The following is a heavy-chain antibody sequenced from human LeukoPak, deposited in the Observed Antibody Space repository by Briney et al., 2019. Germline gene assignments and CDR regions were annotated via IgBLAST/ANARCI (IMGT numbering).Heavy chain of an antibody. CDR2: ISTTSSHT. V-gene: IGHV3-21*01. D-gene: IGHD2-15*01. CDR1: GFTFSSYD. Sequence: PGGSLRLSCAASGFTFSSYDMNWVRQAPGKGLEWVSSISTTSSHTYYADSVKGRITISRDNAKNSLYLQMNSLGAEDTAVYYCARDSLVAATKAVDFWGQGTLVIVSS. CDR3: ARDSLVAATKAVDF. J-gene: IGHJ4*02.